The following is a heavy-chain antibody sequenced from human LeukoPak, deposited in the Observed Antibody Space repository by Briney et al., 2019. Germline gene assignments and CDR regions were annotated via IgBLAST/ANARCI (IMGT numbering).Heavy chain of an antibody. CDR1: GFTFSGSA. CDR2: IRSKANSYAT. Sequence: GGSLRLSCAASGFTFSGSAMHWLRQASGKGLEWVGRIRSKANSYATAYAASVKGRFTISRDDSKNAAYLQMNSLKTEDTAVYYCTRHGPHYYGSGSYFGWGQGTLVTVSS. V-gene: IGHV3-73*01. CDR3: TRHGPHYYGSGSYFG. D-gene: IGHD3-10*01. J-gene: IGHJ1*01.